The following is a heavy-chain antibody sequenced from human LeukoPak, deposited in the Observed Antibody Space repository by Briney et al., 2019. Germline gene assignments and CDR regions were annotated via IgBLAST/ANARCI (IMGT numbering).Heavy chain of an antibody. CDR3: VKLRTGTATNFDY. J-gene: IGHJ4*02. Sequence: GGSLRLSCVTSGITFSTYAMSWVRQAPGKGLEWVSSISGNGAHTYYADSVRGRFTISRDNSKDTLYLQMNSLRAEDTAVYYCVKLRTGTATNFDYWGQGTLVTVSS. CDR1: GITFSTYA. CDR2: ISGNGAHT. V-gene: IGHV3-23*01. D-gene: IGHD1-1*01.